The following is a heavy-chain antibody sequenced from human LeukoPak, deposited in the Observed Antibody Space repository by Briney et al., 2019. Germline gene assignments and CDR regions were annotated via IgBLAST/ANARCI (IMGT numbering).Heavy chain of an antibody. CDR1: GFTFSSYA. D-gene: IGHD3-16*02. Sequence: GGSLRLSCAASGFTFSSYAMSWVRQAPGKGLEWVSAISGSGGSTYYADSVKGRFTISRDNSKNTLYLQMNSLRAEDTAVYYCAKDSPLDLYVWGSYRPDFDYWGQGTLVTVSS. CDR2: ISGSGGST. J-gene: IGHJ4*02. CDR3: AKDSPLDLYVWGSYRPDFDY. V-gene: IGHV3-23*01.